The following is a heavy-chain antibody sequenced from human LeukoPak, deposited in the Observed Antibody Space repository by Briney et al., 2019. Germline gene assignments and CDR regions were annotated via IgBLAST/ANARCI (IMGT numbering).Heavy chain of an antibody. Sequence: LETLSLTCTVSGGSISSYYWSWIRQPPGKGLEWIGYIYYSGSTNYNPSLKSRVTISVDTSKNQFSLKLSSVTAADTAVYYCARYDFWSGYHNWFDPWGQGTLVTVSS. D-gene: IGHD3-3*01. CDR2: IYYSGST. V-gene: IGHV4-59*01. J-gene: IGHJ5*02. CDR1: GGSISSYY. CDR3: ARYDFWSGYHNWFDP.